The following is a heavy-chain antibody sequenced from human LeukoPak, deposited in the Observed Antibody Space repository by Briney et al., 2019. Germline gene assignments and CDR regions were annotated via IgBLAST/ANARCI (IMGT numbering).Heavy chain of an antibody. CDR3: ATDDDYGDYTIDY. V-gene: IGHV3-30-3*01. J-gene: IGHJ4*02. Sequence: GGSLRLSCAASGFTFSDYAIHWVRQAPGKGLEWVAVISYDGTKKYHADSVKGRFTISRDNSKNTLYLQVNSLIPDDTALYYCATDDDYGDYTIDYWGQGTLVTVSS. CDR2: ISYDGTKK. CDR1: GFTFSDYA. D-gene: IGHD4-17*01.